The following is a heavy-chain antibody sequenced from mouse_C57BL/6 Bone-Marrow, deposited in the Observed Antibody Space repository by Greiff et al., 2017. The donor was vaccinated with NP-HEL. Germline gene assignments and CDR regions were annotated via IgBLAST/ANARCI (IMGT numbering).Heavy chain of an antibody. Sequence: ESGPGLVKPSQSLSLTCSVTGFSINSGYYWNCIRQPPGNKLEWLGYISYDGSNNYNPPLKNRISITRDPSKNPFFLKLNSVTSEDTATYYCSRVALYDENYFDYWGQGTTLTVSS. V-gene: IGHV3-6*01. CDR1: GFSINSGYY. CDR2: ISYDGSN. CDR3: SRVALYDENYFDY. J-gene: IGHJ2*01. D-gene: IGHD2-12*01.